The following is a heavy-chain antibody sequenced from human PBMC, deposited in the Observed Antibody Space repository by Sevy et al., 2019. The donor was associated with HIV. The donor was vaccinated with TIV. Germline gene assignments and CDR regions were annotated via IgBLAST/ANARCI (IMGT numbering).Heavy chain of an antibody. J-gene: IGHJ4*02. CDR2: ISYDGSNK. Sequence: GGSLRLSCAASGFTFSSYAMHWVRQAPGKGLEWVAVISYDGSNKYYADSVKGRFTISRDNSKNTLYLQMNSLRAEDTAVYYCARDTSHRPGLNDYWGQGTLVTVSS. D-gene: IGHD1-26*01. V-gene: IGHV3-30-3*01. CDR3: ARDTSHRPGLNDY. CDR1: GFTFSSYA.